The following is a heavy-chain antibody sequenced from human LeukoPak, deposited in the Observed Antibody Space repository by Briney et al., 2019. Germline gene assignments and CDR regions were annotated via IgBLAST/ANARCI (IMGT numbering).Heavy chain of an antibody. CDR2: IWSDGSNE. CDR3: ARSGYSDHDTNAFDI. V-gene: IGHV3-33*01. D-gene: IGHD5-12*01. J-gene: IGHJ3*02. CDR1: GFTFSSYG. Sequence: GGSLTLSCAAAGFTFSSYGMHWVRQAPGKGLEWVAVIWSDGSNENYADSVKGRFTIFRDNSKDTLYLQMYSLGAEDTAVYYCARSGYSDHDTNAFDIWGQGTLVTVSS.